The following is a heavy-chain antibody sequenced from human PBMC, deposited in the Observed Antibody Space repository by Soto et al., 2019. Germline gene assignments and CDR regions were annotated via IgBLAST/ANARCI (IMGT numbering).Heavy chain of an antibody. J-gene: IGHJ4*02. D-gene: IGHD3-10*01. CDR1: GFTFDDYA. CDR2: ISWNSGSI. V-gene: IGHV3-9*01. CDR3: AKDTRGFGESTSFDY. Sequence: EVQLVESGGGLVQPGRSLRLSCAASGFTFDDYAMHWVRQAPGKGLEWVSGISWNSGSIGYADSVKGRFTISRDNAKNSLYLQMNRLRAEDTALYYCAKDTRGFGESTSFDYWGQGTLVTVSS.